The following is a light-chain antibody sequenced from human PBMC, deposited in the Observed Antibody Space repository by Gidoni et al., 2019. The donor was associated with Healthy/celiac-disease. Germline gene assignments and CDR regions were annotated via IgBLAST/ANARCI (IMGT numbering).Light chain of an antibody. V-gene: IGKV1-39*01. CDR3: QQSYSTPRVFT. CDR1: QSISSY. Sequence: DIQMTQSPSSLSASVGDRVTITRRASQSISSYLNWYQQKPGKAPKLLIYAASSLQSGVPSRFSGSGSGTDFTLTISSLQPEDFATYYCQQSYSTPRVFTFGPGTKVDIK. J-gene: IGKJ3*01. CDR2: AAS.